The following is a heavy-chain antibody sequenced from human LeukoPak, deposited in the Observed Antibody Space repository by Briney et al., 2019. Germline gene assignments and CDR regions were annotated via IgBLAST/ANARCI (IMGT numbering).Heavy chain of an antibody. V-gene: IGHV4-34*01. CDR1: GGSFSGYY. Sequence: NPSETLSLTCAVYGGSFSGYYWSWIRQPPGKGLEWIGEINHSGSTNYNPSLKSRVTISVDTSKNQFSLKLSSVTAADTAVYCCARAPRTLRIAVAGSFFDYWGQGTLVTVSS. J-gene: IGHJ4*02. CDR3: ARAPRTLRIAVAGSFFDY. CDR2: INHSGST. D-gene: IGHD6-19*01.